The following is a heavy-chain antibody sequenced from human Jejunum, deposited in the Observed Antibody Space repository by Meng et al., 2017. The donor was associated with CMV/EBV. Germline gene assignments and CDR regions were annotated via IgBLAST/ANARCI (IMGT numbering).Heavy chain of an antibody. CDR2: VDYTGGA. Sequence: VSGAYVNSREFYWSWIRQPPGGGLEWIAYVDYTGGANYNSSLESRVVISVDIPKNQISLELHTVTAADTAVYFCARDSLSGGSNFWGRGTLVTVSS. CDR1: GAYVNSREFY. CDR3: ARDSLSGGSNF. D-gene: IGHD3-16*01. J-gene: IGHJ4*02. V-gene: IGHV4-61*08.